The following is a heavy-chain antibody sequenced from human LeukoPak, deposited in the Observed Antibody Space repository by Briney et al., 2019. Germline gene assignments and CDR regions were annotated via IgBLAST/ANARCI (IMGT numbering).Heavy chain of an antibody. Sequence: PGRTLSLTCTASGVSFSCPGYYWGWLAPGQGLELVAVISYDGRNKYYAGSLKSRITNSRDNSKNTLYLQMNSLRAEDTAVDYCAKDRCHQLVTYPNHYWGQGTLVSVSS. CDR2: ISYDGRNK. V-gene: IGHV3-30*18. J-gene: IGHJ4*02. CDR3: AKDRCHQLVTYPNHY. D-gene: IGHD6-13*01. CDR1: GVSFSCPG.